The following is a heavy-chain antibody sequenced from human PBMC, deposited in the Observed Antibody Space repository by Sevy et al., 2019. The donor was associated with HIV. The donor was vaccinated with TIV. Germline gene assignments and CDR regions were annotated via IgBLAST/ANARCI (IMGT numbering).Heavy chain of an antibody. D-gene: IGHD1-1*01. Sequence: KLRESLKISCAASGFTFSSYRMTWVRQAPGKGLEWVSCISSTSAYINYADSVKGRFTISRDNAKNLLYLQMDSLRAEDTAVYYCARAVLEISTWRSDYWGQGTLVTVSS. CDR1: GFTFSSYR. V-gene: IGHV3-21*01. CDR3: ARAVLEISTWRSDY. J-gene: IGHJ4*02. CDR2: ISSTSAYI.